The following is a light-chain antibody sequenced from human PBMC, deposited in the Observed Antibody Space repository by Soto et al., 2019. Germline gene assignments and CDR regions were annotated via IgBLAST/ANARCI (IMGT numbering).Light chain of an antibody. CDR3: GSWDSSLSAYV. CDR2: DDN. J-gene: IGLJ1*01. V-gene: IGLV1-51*01. CDR1: SSNIGGNS. Sequence: QSVLTQPPPVSAAPGQKVTISCSGSSSNIGGNSVSWYQQLPGTAPKLLIYDDNKRSSGIPDRFSGSKSGTSATLGITGFQTGDEADYYCGSWDSSLSAYVFGTGTKVTVL.